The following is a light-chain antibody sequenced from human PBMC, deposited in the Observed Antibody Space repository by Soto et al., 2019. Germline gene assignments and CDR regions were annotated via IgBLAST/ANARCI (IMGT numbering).Light chain of an antibody. Sequence: QSALTQPASVSGSPGQSITISCTGTSGDIGGYNYVSWYQQHPGKAPKLLISEVTNRPSGVSNRFSGSKSGNTASLTISGLQAEDEADYYCQSYDIHLSASLVFGGGTKLTVL. CDR3: QSYDIHLSASLV. CDR2: EVT. V-gene: IGLV2-14*01. J-gene: IGLJ2*01. CDR1: SGDIGGYNY.